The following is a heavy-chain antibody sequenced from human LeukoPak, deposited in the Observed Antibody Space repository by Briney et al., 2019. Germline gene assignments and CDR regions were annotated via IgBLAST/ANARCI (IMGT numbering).Heavy chain of an antibody. CDR1: GYTFTGYY. J-gene: IGHJ4*02. CDR3: ARDRHYDFWSGYPNKESYYFDY. CDR2: INPNSGGT. V-gene: IGHV1-2*02. Sequence: ASVKVSCKASGYTFTGYYMHWVRQAPGQGLEWMGWINPNSGGTNYAQKFQGRVTMTRDTSISTAYMELSRLRSDDTAVYYCARDRHYDFWSGYPNKESYYFDYWGQGTLVTVSS. D-gene: IGHD3-3*01.